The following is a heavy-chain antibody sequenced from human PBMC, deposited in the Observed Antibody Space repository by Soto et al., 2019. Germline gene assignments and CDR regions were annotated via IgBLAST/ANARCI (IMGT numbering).Heavy chain of an antibody. Sequence: ESGPTLVNPTQTLTLTCTFSGFSLSTSGVGVGWIRQPPGKALEWLALIYWDDDKRYSPSLESRLTITKDTSKNQVVLTMTNMDPVDTATYYCVHRDLEYSSSSPFDYWGQGALVTVSS. CDR3: VHRDLEYSSSSPFDY. CDR1: GFSLSTSGVG. D-gene: IGHD6-6*01. J-gene: IGHJ4*02. CDR2: IYWDDDK. V-gene: IGHV2-5*02.